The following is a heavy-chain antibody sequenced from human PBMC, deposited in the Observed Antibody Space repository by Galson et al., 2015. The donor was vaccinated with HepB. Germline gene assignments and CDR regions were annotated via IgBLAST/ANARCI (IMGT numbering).Heavy chain of an antibody. V-gene: IGHV1-18*01. CDR3: ARDSAIVSDYYFDL. CDR2: ISAQNGNR. CDR1: EGIFTKFG. D-gene: IGHD3-16*02. Sequence: SVKVSCKASEGIFTKFGVSWVRQAPGQGLEWMGWISAQNGNRNYAQKFQGRVTMTTDTSTGTAYMELRNLRSDDTAVYYCARDSAIVSDYYFDLRGRGTLVAVSS. J-gene: IGHJ2*01.